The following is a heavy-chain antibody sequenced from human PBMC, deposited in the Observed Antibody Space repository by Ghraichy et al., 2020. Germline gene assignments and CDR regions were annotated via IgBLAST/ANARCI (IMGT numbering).Heavy chain of an antibody. D-gene: IGHD1-7*01. Sequence: GGSLRLSCATSGFRFRDHYMSWIRQAPGKGLEWVSLISRNGRDINYADSVRGRFTISSDNAKNSLYLQLNTLRVEDTAVYYCVREGQELGKSGFDLWGQGTLVTVSS. CDR3: VREGQELGKSGFDL. J-gene: IGHJ5*02. CDR2: ISRNGRDI. V-gene: IGHV3-11*04. CDR1: GFRFRDHY.